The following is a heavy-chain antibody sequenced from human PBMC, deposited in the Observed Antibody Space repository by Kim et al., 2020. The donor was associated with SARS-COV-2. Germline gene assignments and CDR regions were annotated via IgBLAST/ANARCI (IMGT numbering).Heavy chain of an antibody. V-gene: IGHV4-39*01. CDR1: GGSVSSSGSY. CDR3: AINLQSGSDFY. D-gene: IGHD1-26*01. Sequence: SETLSLTCTVSGGSVSSSGSYWGWIRQPPGKGLEWIGSIYYSGSTYYNPSLKSRVTISVDTSKNQFSLRLTSVTAADTALYYCAINLQSGSDFYWGQGTL. CDR2: IYYSGST. J-gene: IGHJ4*02.